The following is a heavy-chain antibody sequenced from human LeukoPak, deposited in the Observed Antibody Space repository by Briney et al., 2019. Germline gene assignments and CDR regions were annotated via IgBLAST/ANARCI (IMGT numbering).Heavy chain of an antibody. CDR2: FDPEDGET. D-gene: IGHD2-2*01. J-gene: IGHJ4*02. CDR1: GYTFTGYY. V-gene: IGHV1-24*01. Sequence: ASVKVSCKASGYTFTGYYMHWVRQAPGKGLEWMGGFDPEDGETIYAQKFQGRVTMTEDTSTDTAYMELSSLRSEDTAVYYCATYCSSTSCYFPQFDYWGQGTLVTVSS. CDR3: ATYCSSTSCYFPQFDY.